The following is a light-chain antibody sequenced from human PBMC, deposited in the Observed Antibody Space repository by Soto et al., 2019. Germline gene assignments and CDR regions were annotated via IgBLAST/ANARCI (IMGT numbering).Light chain of an antibody. CDR1: QSVSSN. CDR3: QQYNNWPQLT. V-gene: IGKV3-15*01. CDR2: AAS. J-gene: IGKJ4*01. Sequence: EIVMTQSPATLSVSPGERATLSCRASQSVSSNLAWYQQKPGQAPRLLIYAASTRATGIPASFSGSGSGTEFTLTISSLQAEDFAVYYCQQYNNWPQLTFGGGTKVEIK.